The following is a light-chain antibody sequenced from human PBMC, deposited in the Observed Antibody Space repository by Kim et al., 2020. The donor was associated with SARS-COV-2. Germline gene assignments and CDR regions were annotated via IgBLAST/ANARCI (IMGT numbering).Light chain of an antibody. V-gene: IGLV2-14*03. CDR2: DVS. CDR3: TSYTSSSTYV. J-gene: IGLJ1*01. Sequence: QSVLTQPASVSGSPGQAITLSCTGTSSDVGGYNYVSWYQQHSGKAPKLMIYDVSKRPSGVSNRFSGSKSGNTASLTISGLQAEDDADYYCTSYTSSSTYVFGTGTKVTVL. CDR1: SSDVGGYNY.